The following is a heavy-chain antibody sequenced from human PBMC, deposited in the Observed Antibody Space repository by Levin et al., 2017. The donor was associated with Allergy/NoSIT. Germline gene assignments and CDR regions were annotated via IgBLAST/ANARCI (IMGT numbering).Heavy chain of an antibody. J-gene: IGHJ6*02. V-gene: IGHV3-74*01. CDR1: GFTFRNYW. CDR2: ISDDGTST. D-gene: IGHD3-9*01. CDR3: ASTLYDILAGRYGIDV. Sequence: GGSLRLSCAASGFTFRNYWMNWVRQVPGKGLEWVSRISDDGTSTNYADSVEGRFTISRDNAKNTLYLQMDSLRAEDTALYYCASTLYDILAGRYGIDVWGQGTTVTVSS.